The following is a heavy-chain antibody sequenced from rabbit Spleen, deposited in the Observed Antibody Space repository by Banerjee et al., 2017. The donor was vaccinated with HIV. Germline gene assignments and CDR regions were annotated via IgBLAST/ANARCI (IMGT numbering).Heavy chain of an antibody. V-gene: IGHV1S45*01. D-gene: IGHD2-1*01. CDR1: GFDFSNYG. CDR3: ARGSAAMTMVITGYYLNL. J-gene: IGHJ4*01. Sequence: QEQLVESGGGLVQPGGSLKLSCKASGFDFSNYGVSWVRQAPGKGLECIACIYADASGSTYYASWAKGRFTISKTSSTTVTLEMTSLTAADTATYFCARGSAAMTMVITGYYLNLWGPGTLVTVS. CDR2: IYADASGST.